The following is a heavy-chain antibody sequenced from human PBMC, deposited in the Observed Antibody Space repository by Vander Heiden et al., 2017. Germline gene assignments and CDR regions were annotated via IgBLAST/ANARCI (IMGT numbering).Heavy chain of an antibody. CDR1: GYTFTSYY. Sequence: QVQLVQSGAAVKKPGPPVKVSFKASGYTFTSYYMHGVRQAPGQGLEWMGIINPSGGSTSYAQKFQGRVTMTRDTSTSTVYMELSSLRSEDTAVYYCARDLHSGSYENYFDYWGQGTLVTVSS. V-gene: IGHV1-46*01. D-gene: IGHD1-26*01. J-gene: IGHJ4*02. CDR3: ARDLHSGSYENYFDY. CDR2: INPSGGST.